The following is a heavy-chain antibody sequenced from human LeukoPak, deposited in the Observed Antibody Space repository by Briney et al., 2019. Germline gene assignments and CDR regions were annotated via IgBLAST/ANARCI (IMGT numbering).Heavy chain of an antibody. CDR2: IYYTGGT. J-gene: IGHJ4*02. D-gene: IGHD2/OR15-2a*01. CDR1: GGSITSSSYY. Sequence: SETLSLTCSVSGGSITSSSYYWGWIRQPPEKGLEWIGSIYYTGGTYYSPSLKSRVPISVDTSKNQSSLKLSSVTAADTAVYYCARLSLYDPFGWGQGTLVTVSS. CDR3: ARLSLYDPFG. V-gene: IGHV4-39*01.